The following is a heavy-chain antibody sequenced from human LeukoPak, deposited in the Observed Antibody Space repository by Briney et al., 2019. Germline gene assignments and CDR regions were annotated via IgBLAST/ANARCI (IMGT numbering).Heavy chain of an antibody. CDR2: ICASGGST. CDR3: AKAEGYDILTGLDY. J-gene: IGHJ4*02. Sequence: PGGSLRLSCAPSGFTFSSYAMSWVRQAPGKGLEWVSGICASGGSTYSADSVKGRFTISRDNSKNTLYLQMNSLRTEDTAVYYCAKAEGYDILTGLDYWGQGTLVTVSS. CDR1: GFTFSSYA. D-gene: IGHD3-9*01. V-gene: IGHV3-23*01.